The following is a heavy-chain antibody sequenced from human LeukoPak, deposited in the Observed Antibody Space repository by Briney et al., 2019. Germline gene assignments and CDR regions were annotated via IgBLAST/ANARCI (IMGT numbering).Heavy chain of an antibody. CDR2: IYYSGRT. CDR3: ARDFSSSSTVYYYYYMDV. J-gene: IGHJ6*03. Sequence: SETLSLTCTVSGGSISSSSYYWGWIRQPPGKDLECIGTIYYSGRTYYNPSLTSRVTLSVDTSKNQFSLKLNSVTAADTAVYYCARDFSSSSTVYYYYYMDVWGKGTTVTVSS. CDR1: GGSISSSSYY. V-gene: IGHV4-39*07. D-gene: IGHD6-6*01.